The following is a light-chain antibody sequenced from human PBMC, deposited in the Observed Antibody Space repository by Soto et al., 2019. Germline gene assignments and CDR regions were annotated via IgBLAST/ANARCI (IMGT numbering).Light chain of an antibody. V-gene: IGKV3D-20*02. CDR3: QQRDIWPWT. CDR2: GAS. CDR1: QSVGSTY. Sequence: IVLTQSPGTLSLSPGERATLSCRASQSVGSTYLAWYQQKPGQAPRLLIYGASSRATGIPDRFTGSGSGTDFTLTISSLKSEDFAVYYCQQRDIWPWTFGQGTKVDIK. J-gene: IGKJ1*01.